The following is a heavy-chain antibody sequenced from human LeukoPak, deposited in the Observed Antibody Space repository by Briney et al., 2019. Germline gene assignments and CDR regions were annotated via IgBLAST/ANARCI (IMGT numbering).Heavy chain of an antibody. V-gene: IGHV4-59*08. D-gene: IGHD4-4*01. J-gene: IGHJ4*02. CDR2: IYHSGHT. Sequence: SETLSLTCTVSGASISSDYWSWIRQPPGKGLEWIGYIYHSGHTMSNPSLKSRVTISIDTSNNQFSLKLSSVTAADTAIYYCARHPFQYPFDYWGQGALVTVSS. CDR1: GASISSDY. CDR3: ARHPFQYPFDY.